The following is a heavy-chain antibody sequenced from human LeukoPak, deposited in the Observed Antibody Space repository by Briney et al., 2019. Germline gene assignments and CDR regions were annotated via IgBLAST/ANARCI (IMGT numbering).Heavy chain of an antibody. CDR2: IIPTFGTA. J-gene: IGHJ5*02. V-gene: IGHV1-69*13. D-gene: IGHD2-15*01. CDR3: ARMDCSCGSCDNWFDP. CDR1: GGTFSSYA. Sequence: GASVKVSCKASGGTFSSYAISWVRQAPGQGLEWMGGIIPTFGTANYAQKFQGRVTITADESTSTAYMELSSLRSEDTAVYYCARMDCSCGSCDNWFDPWGQGTLVTVSS.